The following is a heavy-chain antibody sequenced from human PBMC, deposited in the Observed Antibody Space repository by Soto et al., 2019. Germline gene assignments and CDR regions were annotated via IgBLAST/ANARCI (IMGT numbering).Heavy chain of an antibody. J-gene: IGHJ4*02. V-gene: IGHV3-23*01. CDR1: GFTFSTFA. Sequence: EVQLLESGGGLVQPGGSLRLSCAASGFTFSTFAMSWVRQAPGKGLESVPRISGSGGTTYYADSVKGRFTISRDNSKNTLYLQVNSLRAEDTAVYYCAKEIGGYYFDSWGQGTLVAVSS. D-gene: IGHD3-16*01. CDR2: ISGSGGTT. CDR3: AKEIGGYYFDS.